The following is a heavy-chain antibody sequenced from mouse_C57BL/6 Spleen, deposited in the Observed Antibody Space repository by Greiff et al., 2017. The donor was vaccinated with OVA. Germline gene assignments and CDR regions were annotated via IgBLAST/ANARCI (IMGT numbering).Heavy chain of an antibody. V-gene: IGHV1-15*01. CDR1: GYTFTDYE. CDR2: IDPETGGT. D-gene: IGHD2-3*01. CDR3: TRKGDGYYVSAWFAY. J-gene: IGHJ3*01. Sequence: VQLQQSGAELVRPGASVTLSCKASGYTFTDYEMHWVKQTPVHGLEWIGAIDPETGGTAYNQKFKGKAILTADKSSSTAYMELRSLTSEDSAVYYCTRKGDGYYVSAWFAYWGQGTLVTVSA.